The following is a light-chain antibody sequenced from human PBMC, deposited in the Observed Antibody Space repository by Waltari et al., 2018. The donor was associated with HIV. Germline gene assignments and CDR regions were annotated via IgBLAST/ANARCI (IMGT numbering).Light chain of an antibody. V-gene: IGLV1-47*01. J-gene: IGLJ3*02. CDR2: MND. Sequence: QSVVTQPPSASGTPGQRVTISCSGSSSNIGDNYVYWYQQFPGTTPKLLIYMNDRRPAGGPDRFSGSKSGTSASLAISGLRSEDEADYYCATWDNSLSVWVFGGGSKLTVL. CDR1: SSNIGDNY. CDR3: ATWDNSLSVWV.